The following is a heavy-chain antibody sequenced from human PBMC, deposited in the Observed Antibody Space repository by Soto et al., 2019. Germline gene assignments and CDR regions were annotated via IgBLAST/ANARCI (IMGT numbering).Heavy chain of an antibody. CDR1: GFTFSIYA. J-gene: IGHJ3*02. Sequence: PGGSLRLSCAASGFTFSIYAMSWVRQAPGKGLEWVSAISGSGGSTYYADSVKGRFTISRDNSKNTLYLQMNSLRAEDTAVYYCAKVGAAHDAFDIWGQGTMVTVSS. D-gene: IGHD2-15*01. CDR2: ISGSGGST. V-gene: IGHV3-23*01. CDR3: AKVGAAHDAFDI.